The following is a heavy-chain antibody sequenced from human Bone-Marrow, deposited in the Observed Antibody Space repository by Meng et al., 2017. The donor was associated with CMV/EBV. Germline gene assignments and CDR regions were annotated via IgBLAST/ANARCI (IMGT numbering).Heavy chain of an antibody. V-gene: IGHV4-30-4*08. CDR2: IYYSGST. J-gene: IGHJ6*02. CDR1: GGSISSGDYY. Sequence: SETLSLTCTVSGGSISSGDYYWSWIRQPPGKGLEWIGYIYYSGSTYYNPSLKSRVTISVDTSKNQFSLKLSSVTAADTAVYYCARDRRTRYCSSTSCHPAYYYGKDVWGQRTTVTVSS. CDR3: ARDRRTRYCSSTSCHPAYYYGKDV. D-gene: IGHD2-2*01.